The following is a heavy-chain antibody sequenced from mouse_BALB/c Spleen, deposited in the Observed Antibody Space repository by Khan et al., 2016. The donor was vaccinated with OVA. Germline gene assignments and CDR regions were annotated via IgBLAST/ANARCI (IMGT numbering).Heavy chain of an antibody. CDR3: LRALFYYGSAYEGFAY. D-gene: IGHD1-1*01. V-gene: IGHV1S136*01. Sequence: VQLKESGPELVKPGASVKMSCKASGYTFTSYVMHWVKQKPGQGLEWIGYISPNNDGSKYNEKFRGKATLTSDKSSSTAYMELSSLTSEDSAVYYSLRALFYYGSAYEGFAYWGEGTLVTVSA. CDR2: ISPNNDGS. J-gene: IGHJ3*01. CDR1: GYTFTSYV.